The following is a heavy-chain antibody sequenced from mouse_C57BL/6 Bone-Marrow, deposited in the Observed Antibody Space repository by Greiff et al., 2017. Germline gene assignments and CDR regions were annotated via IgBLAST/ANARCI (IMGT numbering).Heavy chain of an antibody. CDR2: ISSGGSYT. V-gene: IGHV5-6*01. CDR1: GFTFSSYG. J-gene: IGHJ4*01. CDR3: ANLGYGTMDY. Sequence: EVKLMESGGDLVKPGGSLKLSCAASGFTFSSYGMSWVRQTPDKRLEWVATISSGGSYTYYTDSVKGRFTISRDNAKNTLYLHMCTLESEDTAMYNCANLGYGTMDYWGQGTSVTVSS. D-gene: IGHD3-1*01.